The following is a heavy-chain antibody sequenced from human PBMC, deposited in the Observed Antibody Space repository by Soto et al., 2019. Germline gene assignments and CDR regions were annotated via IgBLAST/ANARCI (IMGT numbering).Heavy chain of an antibody. Sequence: PGGSLRLSCAASGFTFGNHYMSWIRQAPGQGLEWISYISGSATYTGYADSVKGRFTISRDNAKNSLDLQMNSLRVEDTAVYYCARPYCGGDCYLGRYNWFDPWGQGTLVTVSS. J-gene: IGHJ5*02. CDR2: ISGSATYT. CDR1: GFTFGNHY. CDR3: ARPYCGGDCYLGRYNWFDP. D-gene: IGHD2-21*02. V-gene: IGHV3-11*06.